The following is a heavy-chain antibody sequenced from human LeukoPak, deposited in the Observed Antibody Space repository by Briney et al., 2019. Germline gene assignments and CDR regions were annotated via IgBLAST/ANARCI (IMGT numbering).Heavy chain of an antibody. J-gene: IGHJ4*02. CDR2: ISGGGGST. V-gene: IGHV3-23*01. Sequence: PGGSLRLSCAASGFTFSSYAMSWVRQAPGKGLEWVSAISGGGGSTYYADSVKGRFTISRDNSKNTLYLQMNSLRAEDTAFYYCARGLMGGYPYFGNWGQGTLVTVSS. CDR3: ARGLMGGYPYFGN. CDR1: GFTFSSYA. D-gene: IGHD3-22*01.